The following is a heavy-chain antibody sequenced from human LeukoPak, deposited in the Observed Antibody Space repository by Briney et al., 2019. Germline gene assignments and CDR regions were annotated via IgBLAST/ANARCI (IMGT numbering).Heavy chain of an antibody. Sequence: GASVKVSCKASGGTFSSYAISWVRQAPGQGLEWMGRIIPILGIANYAQKFQGRVTITADKSTSTAYMELSSLRSEDTAVYYCARFQGYDILTGGGNYYYGMDVWGQGTTVTVSS. V-gene: IGHV1-69*04. CDR1: GGTFSSYA. CDR3: ARFQGYDILTGGGNYYYGMDV. CDR2: IIPILGIA. D-gene: IGHD3-9*01. J-gene: IGHJ6*02.